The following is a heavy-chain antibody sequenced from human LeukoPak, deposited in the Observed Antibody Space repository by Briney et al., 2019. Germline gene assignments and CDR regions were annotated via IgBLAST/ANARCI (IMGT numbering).Heavy chain of an antibody. D-gene: IGHD6-19*01. CDR3: ARAVPGIAVVENWLDP. CDR1: NYTYTDYG. J-gene: IGHJ5*02. CDR2: ISAFNGHT. V-gene: IGHV1-18*01. Sequence: ASVRVSCKASNYTYTDYGINWVRQAPGQGLEWMGWISAFNGHTYYAQKFQGRITMTTDTSTSTAYMELRSLRSDDTAVYYCARAVPGIAVVENWLDPWGQGTLVTVSS.